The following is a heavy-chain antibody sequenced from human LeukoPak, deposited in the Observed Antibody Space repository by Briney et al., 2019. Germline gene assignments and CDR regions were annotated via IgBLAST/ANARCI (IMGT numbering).Heavy chain of an antibody. CDR2: IYSSGST. D-gene: IGHD3-3*01. CDR1: GGSISSYY. V-gene: IGHV4-59*01. CDR3: ARDGGGYYRRDYYYYMDV. Sequence: PSETLSHICTVSGGSISSYYWRWLPEPPGKGLVYIGYIYSSGSTNYSPSLKSRVTISVDTSKKQFSLKLSSVTAADTAVYYCARDGGGYYRRDYYYYMDVWGKGTTVTVSS. J-gene: IGHJ6*03.